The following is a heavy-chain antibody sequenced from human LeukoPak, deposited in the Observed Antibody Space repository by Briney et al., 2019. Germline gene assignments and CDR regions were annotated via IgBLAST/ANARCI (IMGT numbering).Heavy chain of an antibody. D-gene: IGHD3-22*01. V-gene: IGHV3-23*01. J-gene: IGHJ4*02. CDR3: AKGVYYYDSSAYYYTYYFDY. CDR2: ISGSGVSGSGGST. CDR1: GFTFSSYA. Sequence: GGSLRLSCAASGFTFSSYAMSWVRQAPGKGREWVSGISGSGVSGSGGSTYYADSVKGRFTISRDNYKNTLYMQMNSLRAEDTAVYYCAKGVYYYDSSAYYYTYYFDYWGQGTLVTVSS.